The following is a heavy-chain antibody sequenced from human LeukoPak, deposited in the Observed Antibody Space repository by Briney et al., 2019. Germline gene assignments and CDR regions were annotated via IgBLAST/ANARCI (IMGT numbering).Heavy chain of an antibody. J-gene: IGHJ6*03. CDR1: GGSISSSSYY. V-gene: IGHV4-39*07. CDR3: ARYPSISLAKGYYYYMDV. Sequence: SETLSLTCTVSGGSISSSSYYWGWIRQPPGKGLEWIGSIYYSGSTYYNPSLKSRVTISLDMSKNQFSLKLSSVTAADTAVYYCARYPSISLAKGYYYYMDVWGKGTTVTVSS. CDR2: IYYSGST. D-gene: IGHD6-6*01.